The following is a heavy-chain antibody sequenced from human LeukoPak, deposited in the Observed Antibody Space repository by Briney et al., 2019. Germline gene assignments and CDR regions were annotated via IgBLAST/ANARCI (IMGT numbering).Heavy chain of an antibody. D-gene: IGHD3-3*01. CDR1: GFTLDDYA. CDR3: VRDRGFVTIFEADNWFDP. V-gene: IGHV3-9*01. Sequence: PGRSLRLSCAASGFTLDDYAMHWVRQAPGKGLEWVSGISWNSGSIGYADSVKGRFTISRDNAKNTLYLQLNSLRAEDTAVYYCVRDRGFVTIFEADNWFDPWGQGTLVTVSS. J-gene: IGHJ5*02. CDR2: ISWNSGSI.